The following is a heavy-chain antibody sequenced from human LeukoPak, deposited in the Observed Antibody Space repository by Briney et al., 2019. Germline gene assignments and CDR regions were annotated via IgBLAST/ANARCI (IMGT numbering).Heavy chain of an antibody. D-gene: IGHD4-23*01. Sequence: SQTLSLTCTVSGGSISSGDYYWSWIRQPPGKGLEWIGNIYYSGSTYYNPSLKSRVTISVDTSKNQFSLKLSSVTAADTAVYYCARSYVGGFWFDPWGQGTLVTVSS. CDR3: ARSYVGGFWFDP. CDR1: GGSISSGDYY. CDR2: IYYSGST. V-gene: IGHV4-30-4*01. J-gene: IGHJ5*02.